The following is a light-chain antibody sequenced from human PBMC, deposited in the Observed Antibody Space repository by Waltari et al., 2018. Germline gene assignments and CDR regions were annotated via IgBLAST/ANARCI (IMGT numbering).Light chain of an antibody. J-gene: IGLJ3*02. Sequence: QLVLTQSPSASASLGASVKFTCPLSSGHSSYAIAWYQRQPEKGPRYLMKLNSDGSHRKGDGIPDRFSGSSSGAERYLTISSLQSEDEADYYCQTWGAGIGWVFGGGTKLTVL. CDR2: LNSDGSH. CDR1: SGHSSYA. V-gene: IGLV4-69*01. CDR3: QTWGAGIGWV.